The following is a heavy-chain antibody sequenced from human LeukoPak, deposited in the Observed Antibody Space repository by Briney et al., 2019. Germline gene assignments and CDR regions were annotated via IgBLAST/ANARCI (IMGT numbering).Heavy chain of an antibody. J-gene: IGHJ5*02. CDR2: ISGSSGST. D-gene: IGHD6-19*01. CDR1: GFTLSSYA. CDR3: AKAAEQWLEGNWFDP. V-gene: IGHV3-23*01. Sequence: PRGCLRLSCAASGFTLSSYAMSGVRQAPGKGLEWGSAISGSSGSTYYADSVKGRFTISRDNSKNTLYLQMNSLRAEDTAVYYCAKAAEQWLEGNWFDPWGQGTLVTVSS.